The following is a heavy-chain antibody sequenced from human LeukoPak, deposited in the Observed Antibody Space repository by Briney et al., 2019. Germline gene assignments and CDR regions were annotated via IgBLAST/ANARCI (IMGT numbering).Heavy chain of an antibody. CDR3: AKDPWYYYDSSGYDAFDI. J-gene: IGHJ3*02. CDR2: ISGSGGST. Sequence: GGSLRLSCAASGFTFSSYAMSWVRQAPGKGLEWVSAISGSGGSTYYADSVKGRFTISRDNSKNTLYLQMNSLRAEDTAVYYCAKDPWYYYDSSGYDAFDIWGQGTMVTVSS. D-gene: IGHD3-22*01. CDR1: GFTFSSYA. V-gene: IGHV3-23*01.